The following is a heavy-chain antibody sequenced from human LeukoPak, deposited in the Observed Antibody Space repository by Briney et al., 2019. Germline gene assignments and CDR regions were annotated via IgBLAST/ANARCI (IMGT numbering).Heavy chain of an antibody. Sequence: SETLSLTCTVSGGSISSHYWTWIRQSPGKGLEWIGYIYYSGSTNYNPSLKSRVTISVDTSKNQFSLKLSSVTAADTAVYYCARDGGNRWNWFDPWGQGTLVTVSS. V-gene: IGHV4-59*11. CDR3: ARDGGNRWNWFDP. D-gene: IGHD4-23*01. CDR2: IYYSGST. CDR1: GGSISSHY. J-gene: IGHJ5*02.